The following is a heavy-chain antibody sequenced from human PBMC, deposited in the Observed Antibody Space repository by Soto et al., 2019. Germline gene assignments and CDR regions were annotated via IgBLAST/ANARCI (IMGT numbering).Heavy chain of an antibody. CDR3: GTDRWGGDFDM. CDR1: GFSLRSDW. Sequence: EVQVVESGGGLVQPGGSLRLSCAASGFSLRSDWMAWVRQIPGTGLEFVANIKEDGSVKNYVDSVKGRFSISRENDKNSLYLQMNSLRAEDTAVYYCGTDRWGGDFDMWGQGTTVTVSS. D-gene: IGHD2-21*01. CDR2: IKEDGSVK. V-gene: IGHV3-7*01. J-gene: IGHJ3*02.